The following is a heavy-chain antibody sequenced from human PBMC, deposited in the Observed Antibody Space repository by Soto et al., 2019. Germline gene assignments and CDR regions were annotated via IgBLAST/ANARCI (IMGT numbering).Heavy chain of an antibody. V-gene: IGHV3-23*01. J-gene: IGHJ4*02. Sequence: EVQLLESGGGLVQPGGSLKLSCAASGFTFSKFAMGWVRQAPGKGLEWVSAIGDSGDNTYYADSVKGRFTISRDNSKDTLSLQMNILRDEDTAIYYCAKDRGGRTFLEWLLVAFDYWGQGTLVTVSS. CDR3: AKDRGGRTFLEWLLVAFDY. CDR1: GFTFSKFA. CDR2: IGDSGDNT. D-gene: IGHD3-3*02.